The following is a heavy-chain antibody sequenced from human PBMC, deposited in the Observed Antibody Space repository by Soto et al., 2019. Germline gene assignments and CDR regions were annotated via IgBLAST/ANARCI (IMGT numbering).Heavy chain of an antibody. Sequence: ASVKVACKASGYTFTGYYMHWVRQAPGQGLEWMGWINPNSGGTNYAQKFQGRVTITADKSTSTAYMELSSLRSEDTAVYYCASRAAAGGFDPWGQGTLVTVSS. CDR3: ASRAAAGGFDP. J-gene: IGHJ5*02. V-gene: IGHV1-2*02. CDR1: GYTFTGYY. CDR2: INPNSGGT. D-gene: IGHD6-13*01.